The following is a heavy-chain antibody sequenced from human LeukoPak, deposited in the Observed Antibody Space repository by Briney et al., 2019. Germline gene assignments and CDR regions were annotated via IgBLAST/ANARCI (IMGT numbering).Heavy chain of an antibody. V-gene: IGHV4-30-4*01. CDR1: GGSISSGNYY. CDR2: IYYSGST. J-gene: IGHJ4*02. Sequence: SETLSLTCTVSGGSISSGNYYWNWIRQPPGKGLEWIGYIYYSGSTYYNPSLKSRVTISVDTSKNQFSLKLSSVTAADTAVYHCATSYYDSSGYYSPFDFWGQGTLVTVSS. D-gene: IGHD3-22*01. CDR3: ATSYYDSSGYYSPFDF.